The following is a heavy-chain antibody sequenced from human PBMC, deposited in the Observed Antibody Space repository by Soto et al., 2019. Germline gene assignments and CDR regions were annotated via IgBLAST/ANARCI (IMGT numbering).Heavy chain of an antibody. CDR1: GFTFSSYA. D-gene: IGHD2-15*01. CDR3: AKGHWSGGSCYWDDAFDI. Sequence: EVQLLESGGGLVQPGGSLRLSCAASGFTFSSYAMSWVRQAPGKGLEWVSAISGSGGSTYYADSVKGRFTISRDNSKNTLYLQMNSLRAEDTAGYYCAKGHWSGGSCYWDDAFDIWGQGTMVTVSS. V-gene: IGHV3-23*01. CDR2: ISGSGGST. J-gene: IGHJ3*02.